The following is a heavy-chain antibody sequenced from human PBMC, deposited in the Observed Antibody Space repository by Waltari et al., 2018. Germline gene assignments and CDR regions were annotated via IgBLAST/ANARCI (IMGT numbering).Heavy chain of an antibody. V-gene: IGHV1-2*02. Sequence: QVQLVQSGPEVKKPGPSEKVSCQASGYSFTAYHLHWVRQTPGQGLEWLGWINPKNGDTGYAQNFLGRVTMTRDTSINTVYMDLSGLRSDDTAVFYCARDPGPIVGAPDYWGQGTLVTVSS. CDR2: INPKNGDT. D-gene: IGHD1-26*01. J-gene: IGHJ4*02. CDR3: ARDPGPIVGAPDY. CDR1: GYSFTAYH.